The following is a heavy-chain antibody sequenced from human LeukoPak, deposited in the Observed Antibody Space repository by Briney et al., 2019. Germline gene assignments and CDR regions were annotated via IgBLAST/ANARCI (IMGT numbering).Heavy chain of an antibody. Sequence: SETLSLTCAVYGGSFSGYYWSWIRQPPGKGLEWIGYIHYSGNTNYNPSLKSRVTISVDTSKNQFSLKLTSVTAADTAVYYCARNDHGANSDYWGQGTLVTVSS. CDR2: IHYSGNT. V-gene: IGHV4-59*01. CDR1: GGSFSGYY. CDR3: ARNDHGANSDY. J-gene: IGHJ4*02. D-gene: IGHD4/OR15-4a*01.